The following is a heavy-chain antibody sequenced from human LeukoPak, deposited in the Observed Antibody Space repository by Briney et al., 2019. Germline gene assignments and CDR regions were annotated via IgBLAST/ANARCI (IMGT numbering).Heavy chain of an antibody. D-gene: IGHD3-10*01. Sequence: SETLSLTCTVSGGSISSYYWSWIRQPPGKGLEWIGYIYYSGSTNYNPSLKSRVTISVDTSKNQFSLKLSSVTAADTAVYYCARGRRVGEIWGQGTMVTVSS. CDR1: GGSISSYY. CDR3: ARGRRVGEI. V-gene: IGHV4-59*01. J-gene: IGHJ3*02. CDR2: IYYSGST.